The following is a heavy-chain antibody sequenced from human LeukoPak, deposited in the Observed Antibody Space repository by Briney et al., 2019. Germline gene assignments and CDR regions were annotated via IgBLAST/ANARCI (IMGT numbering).Heavy chain of an antibody. D-gene: IGHD3-16*02. CDR2: INPNSGVT. CDR1: GFTFTGYY. Sequence: ASVKVSCKASGFTFTGYYIHWVRQAPGQGLEWMGWINPNSGVTHYAQKFQGRVTMTRDTSISTAYMELSRLRSDDTDVYFCARPRAAIIATFHLDAFDIWGQGTMVTVSS. CDR3: ARPRAAIIATFHLDAFDI. J-gene: IGHJ3*02. V-gene: IGHV1-2*02.